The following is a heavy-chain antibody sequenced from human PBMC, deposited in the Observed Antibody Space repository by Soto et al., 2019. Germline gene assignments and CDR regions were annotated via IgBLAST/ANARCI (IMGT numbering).Heavy chain of an antibody. CDR1: GSSINSSGYY. J-gene: IGHJ4*02. D-gene: IGHD3-3*02. CDR2: MFYGVST. V-gene: IGHV4-39*01. CDR3: ARLPSRHLVDY. Sequence: SETLSLTCTVSGSSINSSGYYWGWIRQPPGKGLEWIGSMFYGVSTYYNPSLKSRVTVSVDTSKNQFSLNLRSVTAADTAIYYCARLPSRHLVDYWGQGTLVTVSS.